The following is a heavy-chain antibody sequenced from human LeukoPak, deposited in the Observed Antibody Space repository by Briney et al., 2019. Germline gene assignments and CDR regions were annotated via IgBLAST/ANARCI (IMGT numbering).Heavy chain of an antibody. Sequence: ASVKVSCKASGYTFTSYGISWVRQAPGQGLEWMGWISAYNGNTNYAQKLQGRVTMTTDTSTSTAYMELRSLRSDDTAVYYCARVSSHGLQNKNRYGYYNYWGQGTLVTVSS. CDR2: ISAYNGNT. J-gene: IGHJ4*02. D-gene: IGHD5-18*01. V-gene: IGHV1-18*01. CDR1: GYTFTSYG. CDR3: ARVSSHGLQNKNRYGYYNY.